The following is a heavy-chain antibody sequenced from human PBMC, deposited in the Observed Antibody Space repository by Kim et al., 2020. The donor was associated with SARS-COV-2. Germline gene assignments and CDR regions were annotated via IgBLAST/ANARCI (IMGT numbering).Heavy chain of an antibody. V-gene: IGHV4-59*08. CDR2: ISHGGIT. D-gene: IGHD3-10*01. Sequence: SETLSLTCTVSSGSIRPYFWGWLRQSPEKGLEWIAYISHGGITDYNSSLKSRATISMDTSKSQFFLELRSLTAADTAIYYCARHLRFSGTLNNLAFWRQG. CDR1: SGSIRPYF. J-gene: IGHJ3*01. CDR3: ARHLRFSGTLNNLAF.